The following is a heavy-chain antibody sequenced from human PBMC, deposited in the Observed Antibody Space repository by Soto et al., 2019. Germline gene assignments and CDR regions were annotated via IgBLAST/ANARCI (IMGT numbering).Heavy chain of an antibody. CDR2: VYYDGGS. CDR3: VRQGIGNLHGLVDV. CDR1: GGSIDGRN. D-gene: IGHD3-10*01. J-gene: IGHJ6*02. Sequence: QVQLQESGPGLVKPSETLSLTCTVSGGSIDGRNCAWIRQPPGKGLEWLGYVYYDGGSSYNPSVKSRLTLSMDTSKSQFSLQLRSVTAADTAVYYCVRQGIGNLHGLVDVRGRGTTGTVSS. V-gene: IGHV4-59*08.